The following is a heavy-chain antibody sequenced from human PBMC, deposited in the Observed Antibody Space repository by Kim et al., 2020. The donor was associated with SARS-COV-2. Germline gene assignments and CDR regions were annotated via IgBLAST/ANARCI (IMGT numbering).Heavy chain of an antibody. CDR3: ARAAIFGTWDY. V-gene: IGHV4-59*01. J-gene: IGHJ4*02. D-gene: IGHD3-3*01. CDR2: IYYTGST. Sequence: SETLSLTCTVSGGSISSYYWSWIRQPPGKGLEWIGYIYYTGSTNYNPSLKSRVTISVDTSKNQFSLKLSSVTAADTAVYYRARAAIFGTWDYWGQGTLVTVSS. CDR1: GGSISSYY.